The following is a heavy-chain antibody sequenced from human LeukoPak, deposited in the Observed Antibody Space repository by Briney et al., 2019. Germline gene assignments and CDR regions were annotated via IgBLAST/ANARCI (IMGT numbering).Heavy chain of an antibody. CDR1: GGSISSGSYY. CDR3: ARFTPQGYGWGGYNRFDP. J-gene: IGHJ5*02. CDR2: IYTSGST. V-gene: IGHV4-61*02. D-gene: IGHD3-16*01. Sequence: PSQTLSLTCTVSGGSISSGSYYWSWIRQPAGKGLEWIGRIYTSGSTNYNPSLKSRVTISLDTSKNQFSLNLTSVTAADTAVYYCARFTPQGYGWGGYNRFDPWGQGTLVTVSS.